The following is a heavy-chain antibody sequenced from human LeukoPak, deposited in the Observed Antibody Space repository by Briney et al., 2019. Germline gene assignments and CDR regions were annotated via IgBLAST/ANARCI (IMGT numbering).Heavy chain of an antibody. D-gene: IGHD2-8*01. CDR1: GGSFSGYY. J-gene: IGHJ6*03. V-gene: IGHV4-34*01. Sequence: SVTLPLTCAVYGGSFSGYYWSWIRQPPGKGLEWIGEINHSGSTNYNPSLKSRVTISVDTSKNQFSLKLSSVTAADTAVYYCARGRGYCTNGVCYRYYYYYMDVWGKGTTVTVSS. CDR3: ARGRGYCTNGVCYRYYYYYMDV. CDR2: INHSGST.